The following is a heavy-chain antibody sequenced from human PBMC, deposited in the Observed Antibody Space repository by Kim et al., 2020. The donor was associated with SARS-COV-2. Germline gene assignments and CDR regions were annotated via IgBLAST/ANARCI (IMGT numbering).Heavy chain of an antibody. CDR2: IFHTGSA. CDR1: GGSITDGANY. V-gene: IGHV4-31*03. D-gene: IGHD5-18*01. Sequence: SETLSLICTVSGGSITDGANYWSWIRQHPGKGLEWIGSIFHTGSAHYNPSLRSRITISVDTSKNQFSLKVFSVTAADTAVYYCARDWASGYPTSDAFAI. CDR3: ARDWASGYPTSDAFAI. J-gene: IGHJ3*02.